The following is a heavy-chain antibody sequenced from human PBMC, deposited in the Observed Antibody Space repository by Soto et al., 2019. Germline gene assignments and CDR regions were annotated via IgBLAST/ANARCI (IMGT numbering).Heavy chain of an antibody. D-gene: IGHD6-13*01. Sequence: GSLRIFCAASGFTFNKHWMNWVRQASGKGLEGGANIKQDGSEKYYVDSVKGRFTISRDNAKNSLYLQMNSLRAEDTAVYYCARDGYSSSWYAFGIWGQGTMVTVSS. J-gene: IGHJ3*02. CDR2: IKQDGSEK. CDR3: ARDGYSSSWYAFGI. CDR1: GFTFNKHW. V-gene: IGHV3-7*03.